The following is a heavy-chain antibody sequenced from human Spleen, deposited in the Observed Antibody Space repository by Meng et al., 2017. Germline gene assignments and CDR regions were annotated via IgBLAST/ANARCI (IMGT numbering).Heavy chain of an antibody. V-gene: IGHV3-74*01. J-gene: IGHJ1*01. CDR2: INPNGNTP. D-gene: IGHD1-1*01. Sequence: GGSLRLSCAASGFTFSTFSMDCVRQAPGQGLVWVSRINPNGNTPTYADSVKGRFTISRDNAKSTLYLQLNSLRAEDTAVYYCTNDRLSHWGQGTLVTVSS. CDR3: TNDRLSH. CDR1: GFTFSTFS.